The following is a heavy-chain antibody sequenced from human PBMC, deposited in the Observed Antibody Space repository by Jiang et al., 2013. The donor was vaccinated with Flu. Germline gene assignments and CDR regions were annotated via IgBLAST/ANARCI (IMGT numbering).Heavy chain of an antibody. CDR2: IIPIFGTA. J-gene: IGHJ1*01. Sequence: VQLVESGAEVKKPGSSVKVSCKASGGTFSSYAISWVRQAPGQGLEWMGGIIPIFGTANYAQKFQGRVTITADESTSTAYMELGSLRSEDTAVYYCAEGQGVVVAARAEYSSTGARAPWSPSPQ. D-gene: IGHD2-15*01. V-gene: IGHV1-69*01. CDR1: GGTFSSYA. CDR3: AEGQGVVVAARAEYSST.